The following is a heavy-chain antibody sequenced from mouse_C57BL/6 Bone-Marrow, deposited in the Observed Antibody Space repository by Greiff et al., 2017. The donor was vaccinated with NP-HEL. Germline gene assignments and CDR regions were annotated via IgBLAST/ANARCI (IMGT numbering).Heavy chain of an antibody. J-gene: IGHJ2*01. D-gene: IGHD1-1*01. V-gene: IGHV5-4*01. CDR1: GFTFSSYA. CDR2: ISDGGSYT. Sequence: EVQGVESGGGLVKPGGSLKLSCAASGFTFSSYAMSWVRQTPEKRLEWVATISDGGSYTYYPDNVKGRFTISRDNAKNNLYLQMSHLKSEDTAMYYCARGKLTRRGYYFDYWGQGTTLTVSS. CDR3: ARGKLTRRGYYFDY.